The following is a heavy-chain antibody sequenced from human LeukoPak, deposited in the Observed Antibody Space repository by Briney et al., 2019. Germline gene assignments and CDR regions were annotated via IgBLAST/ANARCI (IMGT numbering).Heavy chain of an antibody. D-gene: IGHD5-24*01. CDR1: GGSISSSTYS. J-gene: IGHJ4*02. V-gene: IGHV4-39*01. Sequence: PSETLSLICTVSGGSISSSTYSWTWIRQPPGKGLEWIGSIHYDGNTYYKPSLKSRVTISVDTSKIQFSLRLSSATAADMATYYCARHSLNNYGSYYWGQGTLVNVSS. CDR2: IHYDGNT. CDR3: ARHSLNNYGSYY.